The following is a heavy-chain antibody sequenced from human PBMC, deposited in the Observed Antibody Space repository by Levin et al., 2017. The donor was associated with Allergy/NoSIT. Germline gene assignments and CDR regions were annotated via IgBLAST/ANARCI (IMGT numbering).Heavy chain of an antibody. D-gene: IGHD4-17*01. CDR3: ARGLDRTTVTSGWDAFDI. CDR1: GFTFSSYA. Sequence: GGSLRLSCAASGFTFSSYAMHWVRQAPGKGLEWVAVISYDGSNKYYADSVKGRFTISRDNSKNTLYLQMNSLRAEDTAVYYCARGLDRTTVTSGWDAFDIWGQGTMVTVSS. J-gene: IGHJ3*02. V-gene: IGHV3-30-3*01. CDR2: ISYDGSNK.